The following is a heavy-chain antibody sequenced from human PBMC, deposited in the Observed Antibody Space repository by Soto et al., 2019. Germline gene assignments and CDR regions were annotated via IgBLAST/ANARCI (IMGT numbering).Heavy chain of an antibody. CDR3: ASQYSSSRAWGYYYGMDV. CDR2: IIPIFGTA. Sequence: QVQLVQSGAEVKKPGSSVKVSCKASGGTFSSYAISWVRQAPGQGLEWMGGIIPIFGTANYAQKFQGRVTITADESTSTAYMELSSLRSEDTAVYYCASQYSSSRAWGYYYGMDVWGQGTTVTVSS. V-gene: IGHV1-69*01. D-gene: IGHD6-6*01. CDR1: GGTFSSYA. J-gene: IGHJ6*02.